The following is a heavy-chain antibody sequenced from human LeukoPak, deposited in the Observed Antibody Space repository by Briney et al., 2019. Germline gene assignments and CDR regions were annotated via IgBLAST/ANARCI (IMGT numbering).Heavy chain of an antibody. J-gene: IGHJ4*02. V-gene: IGHV3-43*01. CDR2: ISWDGTT. CDR3: VKDLSYETSGSFFDF. Sequence: GGSLRLSCAASTMHWVRQAPGKTLEWVSLISWDGTTYYADSVKGRFTISRDNSKDSLYLQMDTLRSEDTALYYCVKDLSYETSGSFFDFWGQGTLVTVS. CDR1: T. D-gene: IGHD3-22*01.